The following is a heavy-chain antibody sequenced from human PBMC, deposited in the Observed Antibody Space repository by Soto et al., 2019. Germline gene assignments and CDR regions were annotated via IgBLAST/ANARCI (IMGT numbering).Heavy chain of an antibody. CDR3: ARAAPRYCSGGSCYSGRGY. CDR2: INHSGST. D-gene: IGHD2-15*01. Sequence: QVQLQQWGAGLLKPSETLSLTCAVYGGSFSGYYWSWIRQPPGKGLEWIGEINHSGSTNYNPSLKSRVTLSIDTSKNHFSRKLSSATAANTAVYYGARAAPRYCSGGSCYSGRGYWGQGGLVTVSS. CDR1: GGSFSGYY. J-gene: IGHJ4*02. V-gene: IGHV4-34*01.